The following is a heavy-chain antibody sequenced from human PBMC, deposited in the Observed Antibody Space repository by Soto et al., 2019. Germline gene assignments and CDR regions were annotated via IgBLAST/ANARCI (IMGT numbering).Heavy chain of an antibody. Sequence: ASVKVSCKASGGTFSSYAISWVRQAPGQGLEWMGGIIPIFGTANYAQKFQGRVTITADESTSTAYMELSSLRSEDTAVYYCARGNCSSSTNYYFNTGYYYYYGMDVWGQGTTVTVSS. J-gene: IGHJ6*02. CDR1: GGTFSSYA. CDR2: IIPIFGTA. CDR3: ARGNCSSSTNYYFNTGYYYYYGMDV. V-gene: IGHV1-69*13. D-gene: IGHD6-6*01.